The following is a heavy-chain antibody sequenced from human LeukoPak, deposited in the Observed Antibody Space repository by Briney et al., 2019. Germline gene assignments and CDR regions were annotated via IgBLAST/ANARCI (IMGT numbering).Heavy chain of an antibody. Sequence: GGSLRLSCAVSGFTLTNHGVSWVRQAPGKGLEWVSIITGTGGKYYGDSVKGRFVLSRDNSKDTVYMQMSSLRAEDTATYYCAKDYCRDGNCPFPFLDSWGQGTQVTVSS. CDR3: AKDYCRDGNCPFPFLDS. D-gene: IGHD2-15*01. CDR2: ITGTGGK. CDR1: GFTLTNHG. J-gene: IGHJ4*02. V-gene: IGHV3-23*01.